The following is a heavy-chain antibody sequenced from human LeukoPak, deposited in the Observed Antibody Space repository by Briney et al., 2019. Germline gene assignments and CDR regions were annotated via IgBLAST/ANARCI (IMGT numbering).Heavy chain of an antibody. CDR2: ISYDGSNK. CDR3: RPHSGSSTSYFDY. CDR1: GFTFSSYA. J-gene: IGHJ4*02. D-gene: IGHD1-26*01. Sequence: GGSLRLSCAASGFTFSSYAMHWVRQAPGKGLEWVAVISYDGSNKYYADSVKGRFTISRDNSKNTLYLQMNSLRAEDTAVYYCRPHSGSSTSYFDYWGQGTLVTVSS. V-gene: IGHV3-30-3*01.